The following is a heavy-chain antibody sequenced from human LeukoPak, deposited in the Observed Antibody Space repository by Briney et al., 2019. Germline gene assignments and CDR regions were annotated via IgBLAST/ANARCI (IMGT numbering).Heavy chain of an antibody. CDR2: ISYDGSNK. V-gene: IGHV3-30-3*01. CDR3: ARDLLELGNY. D-gene: IGHD1-7*01. J-gene: IGHJ4*02. Sequence: GSLRLSCAASGFTFSSYAMHWVRQAPGKGLEWVAVISYDGSNKYYADSVKGRFTISRDNSKNTLYLQMNSLRAEDTAVYYCARDLLELGNYWGQGTLVTVSS. CDR1: GFTFSSYA.